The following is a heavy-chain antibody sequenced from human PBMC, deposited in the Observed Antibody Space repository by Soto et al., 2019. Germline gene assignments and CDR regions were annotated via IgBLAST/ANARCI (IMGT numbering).Heavy chain of an antibody. CDR3: ARTQGGMITSYYGMDV. Sequence: PGGSLRLSCAGSGFALSDYYMNWIRQAPGKGLEWVAYITSSATTIFYADSVKGRFTISRDNAKNSLYLQMNSLRAEDTAVYYCARTQGGMITSYYGMDVWGQGTTVTVSS. D-gene: IGHD3-22*01. J-gene: IGHJ6*02. CDR2: ITSSATTI. CDR1: GFALSDYY. V-gene: IGHV3-11*04.